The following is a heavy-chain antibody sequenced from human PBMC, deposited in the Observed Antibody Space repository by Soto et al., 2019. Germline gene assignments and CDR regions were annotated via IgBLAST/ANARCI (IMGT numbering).Heavy chain of an antibody. Sequence: EVQLLESGGGLVQPGGSLRLSCAASGFTFSSYAMSWVRQAPGKGLEWVSAISGSGGSTYYADSVKGRFTISRDNSKNSLYLQLNSLRAEDTALYYCAKDLFTCIVVVPAAMPGYWGQGHLVTVSS. CDR2: ISGSGGST. V-gene: IGHV3-23*01. D-gene: IGHD2-2*01. J-gene: IGHJ4*02. CDR1: GFTFSSYA. CDR3: AKDLFTCIVVVPAAMPGY.